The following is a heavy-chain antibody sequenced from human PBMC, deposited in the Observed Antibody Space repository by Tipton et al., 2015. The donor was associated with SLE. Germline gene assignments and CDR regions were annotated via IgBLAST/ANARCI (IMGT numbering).Heavy chain of an antibody. Sequence: TLSLTCAVYGGSFSAHSWNWIRQPPGKGLEWVAEISHSGRTNYNPTLESRITMSVDTSKNQFSLRLTSVTAADTAVYYCARRDSDFWSGYLDYWGQGPPVTVSS. V-gene: IGHV4-34*01. CDR2: ISHSGRT. D-gene: IGHD3-3*01. CDR1: GGSFSAHS. CDR3: ARRDSDFWSGYLDY. J-gene: IGHJ4*02.